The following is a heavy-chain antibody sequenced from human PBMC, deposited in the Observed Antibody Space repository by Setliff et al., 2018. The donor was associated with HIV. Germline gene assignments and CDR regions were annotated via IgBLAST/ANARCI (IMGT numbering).Heavy chain of an antibody. CDR2: ISAGNGNT. CDR1: GYTFTTYA. Sequence: ASVKVSCKASGYTFTTYAIHWVRQAPGQRLEFMGWISAGNGNTKYSQRLQGRVTITIDTSTSTAYLELRSLRSDDTAVYYCARVGPESLPYTWDDEADTFDIWGQGTMVTVSS. J-gene: IGHJ3*02. D-gene: IGHD1-1*01. V-gene: IGHV1-3*01. CDR3: ARVGPESLPYTWDDEADTFDI.